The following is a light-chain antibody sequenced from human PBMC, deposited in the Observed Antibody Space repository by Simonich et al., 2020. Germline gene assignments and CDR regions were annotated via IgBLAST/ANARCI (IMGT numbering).Light chain of an antibody. J-gene: IGKJ4*01. Sequence: EIVMTQSPATLSVSPVERATLSCRASQSVSSNLAWYQQKPGQAPRLLIYGASTRATGIPAGFSGSGSGTEFTLTISSLQSEDFAVYYCQQYNNWPLTFGGGTKVEIK. CDR2: GAS. V-gene: IGKV3-15*01. CDR1: QSVSSN. CDR3: QQYNNWPLT.